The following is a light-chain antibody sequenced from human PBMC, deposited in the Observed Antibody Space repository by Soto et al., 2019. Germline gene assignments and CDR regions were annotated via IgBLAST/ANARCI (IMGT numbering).Light chain of an antibody. Sequence: EIVLTQSPGTLSLSPGERATLSCRASQSISSTYLAWCQQKPGQAPRLLIYGASSRATGIPDRFSGSGSGTDFTLTISRLEPEDFAVYYCQQSYSTPPYTFGQGTKLEIK. J-gene: IGKJ2*01. CDR1: QSISSTY. CDR2: GAS. CDR3: QQSYSTPPYT. V-gene: IGKV3-20*01.